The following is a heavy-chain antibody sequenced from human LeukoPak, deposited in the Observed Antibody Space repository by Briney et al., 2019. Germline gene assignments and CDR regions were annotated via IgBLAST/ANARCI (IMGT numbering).Heavy chain of an antibody. Sequence: PSETLSLTCTVSGGSISSYYWSWIRQPPGKALEWIGYISYSGSTNYNPSLKSRVTISVDTSKNHFSLKLSSVTAADTAVYYCARAYSSSWYWNWFDPWGQGTLVTVSS. J-gene: IGHJ5*02. D-gene: IGHD6-13*01. CDR3: ARAYSSSWYWNWFDP. CDR2: ISYSGST. V-gene: IGHV4-59*01. CDR1: GGSISSYY.